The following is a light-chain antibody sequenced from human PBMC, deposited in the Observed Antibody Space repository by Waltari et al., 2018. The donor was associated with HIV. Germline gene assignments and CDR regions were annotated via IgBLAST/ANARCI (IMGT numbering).Light chain of an antibody. Sequence: QSVLTQPPSVSGAPGQRVTISCTGSRSNIGAGFHVHWYQQLPGAAPKLVIYANNNRPSGVPDRFSGSKSGTSASLAITGLQAEDEADYYCAAWDASLSAWVFGGGTRLTVL. J-gene: IGLJ3*02. CDR1: RSNIGAGFH. CDR3: AAWDASLSAWV. CDR2: ANN. V-gene: IGLV1-40*01.